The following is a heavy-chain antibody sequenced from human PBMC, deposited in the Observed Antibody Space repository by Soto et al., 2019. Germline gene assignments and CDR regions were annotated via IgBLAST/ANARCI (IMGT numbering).Heavy chain of an antibody. CDR1: GYTFTSYE. Sequence: GASVKVSCKASGYTFTSYEINWVRQATGQELAGMGWMNPNSGNTGYAQKFQGRVTMTRNTSISRAYMELSSLRSEDTAVYYCARVSPLTYYYYYGMDVWGQGTTVTVSS. D-gene: IGHD3-16*01. CDR2: MNPNSGNT. J-gene: IGHJ6*02. CDR3: ARVSPLTYYYYYGMDV. V-gene: IGHV1-8*01.